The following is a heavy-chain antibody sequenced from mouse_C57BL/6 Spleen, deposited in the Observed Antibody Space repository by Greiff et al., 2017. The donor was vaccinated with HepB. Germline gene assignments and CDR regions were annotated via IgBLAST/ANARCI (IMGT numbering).Heavy chain of an antibody. D-gene: IGHD2-1*01. Sequence: VQLKESGAELVRPGASVKLSCTASGFNIKDDYMHWVKQRPEQGLEWIGWIDPENGDTEYASKFQGKATITADTSSNTAYLQLSSLTSEDTAVYYCTRGSLLSLYWGQGTTLTVSS. J-gene: IGHJ2*01. CDR3: TRGSLLSLY. CDR2: IDPENGDT. V-gene: IGHV14-4*01. CDR1: GFNIKDDY.